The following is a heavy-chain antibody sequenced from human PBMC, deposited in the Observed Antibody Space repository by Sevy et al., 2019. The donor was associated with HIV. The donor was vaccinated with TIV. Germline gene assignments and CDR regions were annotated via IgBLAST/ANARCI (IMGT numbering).Heavy chain of an antibody. CDR2: ISSSSSYI. D-gene: IGHD3-10*01. Sequence: GGSLRLSCGGSGFTFRSYSMNWVRQAPGKGLEWVSSISSSSSYIYYADSVKGRFTISRDNAKNSPYLQMNSLRAEDTAVYYCARDERRGVLDYWSQGTLVTVSS. J-gene: IGHJ4*02. V-gene: IGHV3-21*01. CDR1: GFTFRSYS. CDR3: ARDERRGVLDY.